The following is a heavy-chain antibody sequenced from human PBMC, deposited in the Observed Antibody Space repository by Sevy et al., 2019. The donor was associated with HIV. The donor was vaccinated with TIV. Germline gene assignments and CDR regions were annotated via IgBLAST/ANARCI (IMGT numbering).Heavy chain of an antibody. D-gene: IGHD3-22*01. CDR2: ISGSGGSL. V-gene: IGHV3-23*01. J-gene: IGHJ4*02. CDR3: AKDLYYDNSLFDY. Sequence: GGSLRLSCVASEFRLSNYAMNWVRQAPGKGLEWVSGISGSGGSLYYADSVKGRFTISRDNSKNTLYLQMNSLRAEDTAMYYCAKDLYYDNSLFDYWGQGILVTVSS. CDR1: EFRLSNYA.